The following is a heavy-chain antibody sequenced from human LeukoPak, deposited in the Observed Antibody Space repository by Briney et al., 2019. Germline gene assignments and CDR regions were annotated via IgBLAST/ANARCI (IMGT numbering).Heavy chain of an antibody. CDR2: IKQSGNEK. V-gene: IGHV3-7*05. J-gene: IGHJ4*02. CDR1: GFTFSTYW. CDR3: ARDAIAVAGTPLDS. D-gene: IGHD6-19*01. Sequence: GGSLRLSCAASGFTFSTYWMTWVRQAPGKGLEWVANIKQSGNEKYHLDSVKGRFTISRDNTKSSLFLQMDSLRAEDTAVYYCARDAIAVAGTPLDSWGQGTLVTVSS.